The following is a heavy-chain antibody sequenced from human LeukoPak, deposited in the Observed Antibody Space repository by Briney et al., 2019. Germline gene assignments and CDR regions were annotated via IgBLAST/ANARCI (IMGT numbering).Heavy chain of an antibody. CDR2: IYYSGST. CDR1: GGSISSGDYY. V-gene: IGHV4-30-4*08. D-gene: IGHD4-17*01. Sequence: PSETLSLTCTVSGGSISSGDYYWSWIRQPPGKGLEWIGYIYYSGSTYYNPSLKGRVTISVDTSKNQFSLKLSSVTAADTAVYYCARVDDYGDYRFDPWGQGTLVTVSS. CDR3: ARVDDYGDYRFDP. J-gene: IGHJ5*02.